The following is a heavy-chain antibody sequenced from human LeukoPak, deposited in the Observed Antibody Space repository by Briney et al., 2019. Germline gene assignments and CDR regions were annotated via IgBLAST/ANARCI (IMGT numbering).Heavy chain of an antibody. CDR2: IYYSGST. J-gene: IGHJ4*02. Sequence: PSETLSLTCTVSGGSISRSSYYWGWIRQPPGKGLEWIGSIYYSGSTYYNPSLKSRVTISVDTSKNQFSLKLSSVTAADTAVYYCARWYSSSWYGAGYYFDYWGQGTLVTVSS. V-gene: IGHV4-39*01. CDR1: GGSISRSSYY. CDR3: ARWYSSSWYGAGYYFDY. D-gene: IGHD6-13*01.